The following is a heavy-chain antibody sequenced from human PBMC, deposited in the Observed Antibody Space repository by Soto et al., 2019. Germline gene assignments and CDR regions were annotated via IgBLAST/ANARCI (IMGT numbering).Heavy chain of an antibody. CDR2: ISYDGSNK. CDR3: ANAFKGFGELGLDV. Sequence: QVQLVESGGGVVQPGRSLRLSCAASGFTFSSYGMHWVRQAPGKGLEWVAVISYDGSNKYYADSVKGRFTISRDNSKNTLYLQMNSLRAEDTAVYYCANAFKGFGELGLDVWGKGTTVTVSS. D-gene: IGHD3-10*01. J-gene: IGHJ6*04. CDR1: GFTFSSYG. V-gene: IGHV3-30*18.